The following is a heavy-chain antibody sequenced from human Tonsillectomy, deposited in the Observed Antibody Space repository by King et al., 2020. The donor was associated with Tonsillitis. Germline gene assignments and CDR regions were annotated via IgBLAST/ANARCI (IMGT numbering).Heavy chain of an antibody. V-gene: IGHV3-43*02. CDR1: GFTFDDYA. D-gene: IGHD3-22*01. CDR3: AKAYDYYDSTGYYWNWYFDL. CDR2: ISGDGDST. J-gene: IGHJ2*01. Sequence: VQLVESGGGVVQPGGSLRLSCAASGFTFDDYAMHWVRQAPGKGLEWVSLISGDGDSTYYADSVKGRFTISRDNSKNSVYLQMNSLGTEDTALYYCAKAYDYYDSTGYYWNWYFDLWRRGTLVTVSS.